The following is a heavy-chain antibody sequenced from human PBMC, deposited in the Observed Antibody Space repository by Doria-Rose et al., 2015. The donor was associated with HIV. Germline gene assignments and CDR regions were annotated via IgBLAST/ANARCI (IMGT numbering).Heavy chain of an antibody. D-gene: IGHD1-26*01. V-gene: IGHV1-18*04. CDR1: GYTFTSYG. J-gene: IGHJ5*01. Sequence: QVQLVQSGPEVKKPGASVKVSCTASGYTFTSYGISWVRQAPGQGLEWMRWIGVYNVNTIYAQTLQVRVTMTTDTSTSTAYVELRSLRSDDTAVYSCARDALGATPCDSWGQGTLVTVS. CDR2: IGVYNVNT. CDR3: ARDALGATPCDS.